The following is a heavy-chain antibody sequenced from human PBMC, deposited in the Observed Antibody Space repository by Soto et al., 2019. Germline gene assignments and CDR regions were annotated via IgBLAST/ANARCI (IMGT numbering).Heavy chain of an antibody. CDR2: IYWHDAK. J-gene: IGHJ4*02. Sequence: QITLKESGPTLVKPTQTLTLTCTFSGFSLSTSGVGVGWIRQPPGKALEWLAVIYWHDAKEYSPSLKNRLTISKDSSKNQVVLTMTNMGPMDTGTYYCARKGPEDWPLDYWGQGTLVTVSS. CDR3: ARKGPEDWPLDY. D-gene: IGHD3-9*01. CDR1: GFSLSTSGVG. V-gene: IGHV2-5*01.